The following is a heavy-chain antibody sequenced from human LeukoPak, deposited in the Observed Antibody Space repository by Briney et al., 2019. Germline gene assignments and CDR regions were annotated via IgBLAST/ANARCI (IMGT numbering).Heavy chain of an antibody. Sequence: GRSLRLSCAASGFTVSSNYMSWVRQAPGKGLEWVSVIYSGGSTYYADSVKGRFTISRDNSKNTLYLQMNSLRAEDTAVYYCARAQDYYDSSGYYGYWGQGTLVTVSS. CDR2: IYSGGST. V-gene: IGHV3-66*01. D-gene: IGHD3-22*01. J-gene: IGHJ4*02. CDR3: ARAQDYYDSSGYYGY. CDR1: GFTVSSNY.